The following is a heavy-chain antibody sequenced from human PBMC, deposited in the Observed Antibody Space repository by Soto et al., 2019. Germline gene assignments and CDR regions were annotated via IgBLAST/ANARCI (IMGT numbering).Heavy chain of an antibody. D-gene: IGHD2-8*01. CDR3: ARSKSGGLMVYASHDAFDI. Sequence: QMQLVQSGAEVKKTGSSVKVSCKASGYTFTYRYLHWVRQAPGQALEWMGWITPFNGNTNYAQKFQDRVTITRDRSMSTAYMELSSLRSEDTAMYYCARSKSGGLMVYASHDAFDIWGQGTMVTVSS. CDR2: ITPFNGNT. V-gene: IGHV1-45*02. CDR1: GYTFTYRY. J-gene: IGHJ3*02.